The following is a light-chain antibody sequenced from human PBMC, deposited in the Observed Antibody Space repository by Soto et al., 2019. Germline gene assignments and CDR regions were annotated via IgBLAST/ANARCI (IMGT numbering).Light chain of an antibody. CDR1: QRVSSSY. V-gene: IGKV3-20*01. CDR2: GAS. Sequence: EIVLTQSPATLSVSPGERATLSCRASQRVSSSYLAWYQHKPGQAPRLLIHGASSRATGIPDRFSASGSGTDFTLTISRLEPEDFAVYYWQQYGYSLGTFGQGTKLEIK. CDR3: QQYGYSLGT. J-gene: IGKJ2*01.